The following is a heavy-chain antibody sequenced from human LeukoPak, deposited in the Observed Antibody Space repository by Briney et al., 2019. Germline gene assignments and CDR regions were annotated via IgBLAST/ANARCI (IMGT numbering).Heavy chain of an antibody. V-gene: IGHV3-33*01. D-gene: IGHD1-26*01. CDR2: IWYDGSNE. CDR3: ARPLVGDALDY. Sequence: GGSLRLSCAASGFTFSRYGMHWVRQAPGKGLEWMAVIWYDGSNEYYADSVKGRFTIFRDNSKNTLHLQMNSLRAEDTAVYYCARPLVGDALDYWGQGTLVTVSS. CDR1: GFTFSRYG. J-gene: IGHJ4*02.